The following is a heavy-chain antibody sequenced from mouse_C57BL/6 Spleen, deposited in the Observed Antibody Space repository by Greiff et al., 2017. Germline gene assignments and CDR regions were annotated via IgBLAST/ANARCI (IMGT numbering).Heavy chain of an antibody. CDR2: IYPGDGDT. CDR1: GYAFSSYW. V-gene: IGHV1-80*01. J-gene: IGHJ4*01. Sequence: VQLKESGAELVKPGASVKISCKASGYAFSSYWMNWVKQRPGKGLEWIGQIYPGDGDTNYNGKFKGKATLTADKSSSTAYMQLSSLTSEDSAVYFCARYHYYGSSSYAMDYWGQGTSVTVSS. CDR3: ARYHYYGSSSYAMDY. D-gene: IGHD1-1*01.